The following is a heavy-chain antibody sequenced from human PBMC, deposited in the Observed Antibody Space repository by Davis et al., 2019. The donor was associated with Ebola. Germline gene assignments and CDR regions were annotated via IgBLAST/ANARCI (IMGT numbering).Heavy chain of an antibody. CDR1: GFTFSDYY. CDR2: ISSSGSTI. J-gene: IGHJ6*02. D-gene: IGHD5-18*01. V-gene: IGHV3-11*01. CDR3: ARDLVDTAMVNSGTRDYYYYGMDV. Sequence: PGGSLRLSCAASGFTFSDYYMSWIRQAPGKGLEWVSYISSSGSTIYYADSVKGRFTISRDNAKNSLYLQMNSLRAEDTAVYYCARDLVDTAMVNSGTRDYYYYGMDVWGQGTTVTVSS.